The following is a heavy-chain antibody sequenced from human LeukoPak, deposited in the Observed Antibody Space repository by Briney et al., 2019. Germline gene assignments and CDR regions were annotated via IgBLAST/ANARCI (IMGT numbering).Heavy chain of an antibody. CDR2: IHYSGRT. CDR1: DSSVSSADFY. J-gene: IGHJ6*04. V-gene: IGHV4-31*03. D-gene: IGHD5-12*01. Sequence: PSETLSLTCSVSDSSVSSADFYWSWIRQHPGKGLEWIGHIHYSGRTYYNPSLKSRVAISLDTSKNQFSLKLGSVTAADTAVYYCARDRYSGYDWDFYYYGMDVWGKGTTVTVSS. CDR3: ARDRYSGYDWDFYYYGMDV.